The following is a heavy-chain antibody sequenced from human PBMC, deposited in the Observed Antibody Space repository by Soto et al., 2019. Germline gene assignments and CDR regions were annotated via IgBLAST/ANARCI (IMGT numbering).Heavy chain of an antibody. J-gene: IGHJ5*02. CDR1: VCTFSSYG. CDR3: ARYRSSGSYGWFEP. Sequence: VGSLRLSCASSVCTFSSYGMHCVRQAPGKWLEWVAVIWYDGSNKYYADSVKGRFTISRDNPKNTLYLQMNSLRAEDTAVYYCARYRSSGSYGWFEPLGQGTLVIVS. V-gene: IGHV3-33*01. D-gene: IGHD6-19*01. CDR2: IWYDGSNK.